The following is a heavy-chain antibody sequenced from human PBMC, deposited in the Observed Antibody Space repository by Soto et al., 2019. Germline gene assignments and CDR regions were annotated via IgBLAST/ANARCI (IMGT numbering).Heavy chain of an antibody. D-gene: IGHD6-19*01. J-gene: IGHJ5*02. CDR3: ARDHLAVAGYNSWFDP. Sequence: SETLSLTCTVSGGSVSNSNYYWGWIRQSPGKGLEWIGSVYYRGRSYSKSSVKSRITISVDTSKNQFSLKLSSVTAADTAVYYCARDHLAVAGYNSWFDPWGQGTLVTVSS. V-gene: IGHV4-39*07. CDR2: VYYRGRS. CDR1: GGSVSNSNYY.